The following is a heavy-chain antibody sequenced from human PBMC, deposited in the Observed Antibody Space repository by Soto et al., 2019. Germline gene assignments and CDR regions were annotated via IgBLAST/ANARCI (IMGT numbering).Heavy chain of an antibody. J-gene: IGHJ6*02. Sequence: GSLRLSCAASGFTFSSYGMHWVRQAPGKGLEWVAVISYDGGNKYYADSVKGRFTISRDNSKNTLYPQMNSLRAEDTAVYYCAKDINYDSSGYYFDVPSYGMDVWGQGTTVTVSS. CDR2: ISYDGGNK. V-gene: IGHV3-30*18. CDR1: GFTFSSYG. CDR3: AKDINYDSSGYYFDVPSYGMDV. D-gene: IGHD3-22*01.